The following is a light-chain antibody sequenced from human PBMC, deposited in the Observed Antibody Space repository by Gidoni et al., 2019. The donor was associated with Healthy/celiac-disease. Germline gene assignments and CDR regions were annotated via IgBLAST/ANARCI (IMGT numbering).Light chain of an antibody. J-gene: IGLJ1*01. CDR3: SSYTSSSAYV. CDR1: SSDVGGYNY. Sequence: QSALTQPASVSGSPGQSITISCTGTSSDVGGYNYVSWYQQHPGNAPNLMIYEVSNRPSGVSNRFSGSKSGNTASLTISGLQAEDEADYYGSSYTSSSAYVFGTGTKVTVL. V-gene: IGLV2-14*01. CDR2: EVS.